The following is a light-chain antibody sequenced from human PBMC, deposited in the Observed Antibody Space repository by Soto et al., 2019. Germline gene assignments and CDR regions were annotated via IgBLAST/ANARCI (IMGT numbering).Light chain of an antibody. V-gene: IGKV3-15*01. J-gene: IGKJ5*01. CDR1: QSVSSN. CDR3: HQYDNWPTT. Sequence: MVMTQAPATLSLSPGETASLSCRASQSVSSNLAWYQQKPGQAPRLLIYGASTRATGIPARFSGSGSGTEFTLTISSLQSKDFAVYYCHQYDNWPTTFGQGTRQEF. CDR2: GAS.